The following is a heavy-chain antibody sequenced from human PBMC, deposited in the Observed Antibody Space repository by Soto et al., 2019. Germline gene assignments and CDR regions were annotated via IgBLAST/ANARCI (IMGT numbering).Heavy chain of an antibody. CDR2: ISGRGTTT. V-gene: IGHV3-48*01. CDR1: GFSFGSYS. J-gene: IGHJ4*02. Sequence: GGSLRLSCEASGFSFGSYSMNWVRQAPGKGLEWVSFISGRGTTTCYADSVKGRFTVSRDNAKNSLSLEVNSLRAEDTAVYYCAKLSPPINDLAAPGPDYWGQGTLVTVSS. CDR3: AKLSPPINDLAAPGPDY. D-gene: IGHD6-13*01.